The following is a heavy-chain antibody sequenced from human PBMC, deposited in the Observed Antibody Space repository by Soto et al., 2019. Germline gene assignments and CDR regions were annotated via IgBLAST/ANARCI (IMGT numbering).Heavy chain of an antibody. V-gene: IGHV4-34*01. Sequence: QVQLQQWGAGLLKPSETLSLTCAVYGGSFSGYYWSWIRQPPGKGLEWIGEINHSGSTNYNPSLNSRFTISVDTSNTHYSLQLSSGTAEDTAVYYCARVLIAAAGSLGGSFDYWGQGTLVTVSS. D-gene: IGHD6-13*01. CDR3: ARVLIAAAGSLGGSFDY. CDR1: GGSFSGYY. J-gene: IGHJ4*02. CDR2: INHSGST.